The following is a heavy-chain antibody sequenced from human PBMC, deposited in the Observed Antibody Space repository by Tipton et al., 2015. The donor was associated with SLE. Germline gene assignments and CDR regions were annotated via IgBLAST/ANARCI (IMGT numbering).Heavy chain of an antibody. J-gene: IGHJ6*02. CDR2: IYYSGRT. CDR3: ARVGDGYYYGMDV. CDR1: GGSISGFY. V-gene: IGHV4-59*08. Sequence: TLSLTCTVSGGSISGFYWSWIRQPPGKGLEWIGYIYYSGRTNYKPSLKSRVTISVDTSKNEFSLELTSVTAADTAVYYCARVGDGYYYGMDVCGQGTTVTVSS.